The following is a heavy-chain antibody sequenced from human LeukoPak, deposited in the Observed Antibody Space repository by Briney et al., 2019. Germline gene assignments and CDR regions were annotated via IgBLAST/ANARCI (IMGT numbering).Heavy chain of an antibody. D-gene: IGHD4-17*01. V-gene: IGHV1-8*02. J-gene: IGHJ5*02. CDR1: GYTFTGYY. Sequence: ASVKVSCKASGYTFTGYYMHWVRQAPGQGLEWMGWINPNSGNTGYAQKFQGRVTMTRNTSISTAYMELSSLRSEDTAVYYCARGPTVTTLNWFDPWGQGTLVTVSS. CDR2: INPNSGNT. CDR3: ARGPTVTTLNWFDP.